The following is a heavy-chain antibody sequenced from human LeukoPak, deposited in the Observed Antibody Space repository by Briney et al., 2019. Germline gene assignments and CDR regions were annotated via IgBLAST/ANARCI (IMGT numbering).Heavy chain of an antibody. CDR3: ARSNPNRNALDL. D-gene: IGHD1-14*01. CDR1: GFTLNSYL. V-gene: IGHV3-7*01. J-gene: IGHJ3*01. CDR2: IKKDGSEE. Sequence: PGGSLRLSCAASGFTLNSYLMSWVGQAPGGGLEWVANIKKDGSEESYLDSVKGRFTVSRDNAKNSLFLQMNSLRGEDTAVYYCARSNPNRNALDLWGQGTMVTISS.